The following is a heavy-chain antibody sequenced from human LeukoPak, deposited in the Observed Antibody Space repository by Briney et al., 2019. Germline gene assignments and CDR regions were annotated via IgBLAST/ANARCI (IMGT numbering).Heavy chain of an antibody. CDR3: ARENDGILTGPFGMDV. Sequence: ASVKVSCKASGYHFDGDFLQWVRQAPGQGLEWLGWINPNTGSTNYAQKFQGSVTLTRDTSITTAYMELCSLVSDDKAVYYCARENDGILTGPFGMDVWGQGTTVTVSS. CDR2: INPNTGST. D-gene: IGHD3-9*01. J-gene: IGHJ6*02. V-gene: IGHV1-2*02. CDR1: GYHFDGDF.